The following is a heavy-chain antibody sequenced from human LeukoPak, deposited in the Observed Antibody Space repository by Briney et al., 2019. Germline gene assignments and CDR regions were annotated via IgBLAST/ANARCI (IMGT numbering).Heavy chain of an antibody. J-gene: IGHJ4*02. CDR2: ISSSGTTI. V-gene: IGHV3-48*03. D-gene: IGHD2-2*03. Sequence: PGGSLRLSCEASGFTFSSYQMNWVRQAPGKGLEWVSYISSSGTTIYYAESVKGRFTISRDNAKNSLYLQMNSLRAEDTAVYYCARGGYCSSTSCVAGFDYWGQGTLITVSS. CDR3: ARGGYCSSTSCVAGFDY. CDR1: GFTFSSYQ.